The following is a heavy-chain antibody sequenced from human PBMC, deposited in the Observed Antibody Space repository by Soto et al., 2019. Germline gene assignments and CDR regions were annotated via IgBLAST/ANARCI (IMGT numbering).Heavy chain of an antibody. CDR3: VRHSLCYSDHRGLFYY. J-gene: IGHJ4*02. D-gene: IGHD3-22*01. CDR1: GYNFNSYW. Sequence: ESLKISCKGAGYNFNSYWISWVRQMPGKGLEWRGPIGPSDSYTNYSPSFQGHVTISADKSIRTAYLQWSSLRAADTAMYYCVRHSLCYSDHRGLFYYSGQRSQVTGSS. V-gene: IGHV5-10-1*01. CDR2: IGPSDSYT.